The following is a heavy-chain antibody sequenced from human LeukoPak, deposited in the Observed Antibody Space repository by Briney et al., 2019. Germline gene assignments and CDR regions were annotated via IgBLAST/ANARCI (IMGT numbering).Heavy chain of an antibody. D-gene: IGHD2-2*01. CDR2: IYYSGST. J-gene: IGHJ6*02. CDR3: ARHPVPAAMHGYRESYYYYYGMDV. CDR1: GGSISSSSYY. V-gene: IGHV4-39*01. Sequence: SETLSLTCTVSGGSISSSSYYWGWIRQPPGKGLEWIGSIYYSGSTYYNPSLKSRVTISVDTSKNQFSLKLSSVTAADTAVYYCARHPVPAAMHGYRESYYYYYGMDVWGQGTTVTVSS.